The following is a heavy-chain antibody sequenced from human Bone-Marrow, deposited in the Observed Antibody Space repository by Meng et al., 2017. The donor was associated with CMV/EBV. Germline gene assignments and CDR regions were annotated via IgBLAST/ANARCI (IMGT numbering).Heavy chain of an antibody. V-gene: IGHV3-30*04. CDR2: MSYDRILGTFK. CDR3: AREVPVRGQGAFDI. CDR1: GFTFSSHN. Sequence: GGSLRLSCAASGFTFSSHNMHWIRQAPGEGLEWVAVMSYDRILGTFKYHADSVQGRFSISRDNSMNTLSLQMNSLRPEDTALYYCAREVPVRGQGAFDIWGQGTMVTVSS. D-gene: IGHD3-10*01. J-gene: IGHJ3*02.